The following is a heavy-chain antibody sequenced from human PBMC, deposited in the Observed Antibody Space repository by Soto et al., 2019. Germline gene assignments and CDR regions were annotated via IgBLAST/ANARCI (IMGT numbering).Heavy chain of an antibody. V-gene: IGHV3-33*01. CDR3: ARVPREGGIYYYYYGMDV. CDR1: GFTFSSYG. D-gene: IGHD1-26*01. J-gene: IGHJ6*02. Sequence: GGSLRLSCAASGFTFSSYGMHWVRQAPGKGLGWVAVIWYDGSNKYYADSVKGRFTISRDNSKNTLYLQMNSLRAEDTAVYYCARVPREGGIYYYYYGMDVWGQGTTVTVSS. CDR2: IWYDGSNK.